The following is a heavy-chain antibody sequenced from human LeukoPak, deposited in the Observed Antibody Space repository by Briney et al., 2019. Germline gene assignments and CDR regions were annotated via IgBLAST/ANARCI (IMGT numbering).Heavy chain of an antibody. V-gene: IGHV3-23*01. J-gene: IGHJ4*02. CDR1: GGTFSSYA. Sequence: ASVKVSCKASGGTFSSYAMSWVRQAPGKGLEWVSAISGSGGSTCYADSVKGRFTISRDNSKNTLYLQMNSLRAEDTAVYYCAKGHSPVGATLDWGQGTLVTVSS. CDR2: ISGSGGST. D-gene: IGHD1-26*01. CDR3: AKGHSPVGATLD.